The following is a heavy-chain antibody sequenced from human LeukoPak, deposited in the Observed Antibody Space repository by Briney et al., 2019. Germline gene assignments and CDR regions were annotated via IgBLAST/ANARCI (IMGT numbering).Heavy chain of an antibody. CDR1: GYSFANYW. CDR2: IYPGDSDT. CDR3: ARREGGWYLDY. J-gene: IGHJ4*02. V-gene: IGHV5-51*01. D-gene: IGHD6-19*01. Sequence: GESLKISCRGSGYSFANYWIGWVRQMPGKGLEWMGIIYPGDSDTRYSPSFQGQVTISADKSIRTAYLQWSSLKASDTAMYYCARREGGWYLDYWGQGTLVTVSS.